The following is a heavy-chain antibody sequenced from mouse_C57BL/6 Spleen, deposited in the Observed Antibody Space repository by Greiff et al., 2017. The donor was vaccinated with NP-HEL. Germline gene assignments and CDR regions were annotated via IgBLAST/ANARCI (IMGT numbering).Heavy chain of an antibody. CDR1: GYTFTDYY. J-gene: IGHJ3*01. Sequence: VQLQQSGAELVRPGASVKLSCKASGYTFTDYYINWVKQRPGQGLEWIARIYPGSGNTYYNEKFKGKGTLTAEKSSSTADLQLSSLTSEDSAVYFDARGGRGFANWGQGTLVTVSA. CDR3: ARGGRGFAN. D-gene: IGHD3-3*01. V-gene: IGHV1-76*01. CDR2: IYPGSGNT.